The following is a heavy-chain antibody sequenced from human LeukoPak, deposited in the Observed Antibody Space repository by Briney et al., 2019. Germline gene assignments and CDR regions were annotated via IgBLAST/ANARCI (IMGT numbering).Heavy chain of an antibody. Sequence: PGGSLRLSCAASGFTFKTYSMNWVRQAPGKGLEWVSSIDSNGKYTYSAESLKGRFSISRDNAKNSSYLQMNSLRAEDTAMYYCVREFIIPERAFEIWGHGTLVTVSS. CDR2: IDSNGKYT. V-gene: IGHV3-21*01. CDR3: VREFIIPERAFEI. CDR1: GFTFKTYS. J-gene: IGHJ3*02. D-gene: IGHD2-21*01.